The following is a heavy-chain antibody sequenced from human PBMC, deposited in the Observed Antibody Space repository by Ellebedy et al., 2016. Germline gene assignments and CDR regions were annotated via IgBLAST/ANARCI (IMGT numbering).Heavy chain of an antibody. CDR2: IWYDGSNK. D-gene: IGHD1-14*01. CDR3: ARRDRGSYYYYYGMDV. CDR1: GFTFSSYG. V-gene: IGHV3-33*01. Sequence: GESLKISCAASGFTFSSYGMHWVRQAPGKGLEWVAVIWYDGSNKYYADSVKGRFTISRDNSKNTLYLQMNSLRAEDTAVYYCARRDRGSYYYYYGMDVWGQGTTVTVSS. J-gene: IGHJ6*02.